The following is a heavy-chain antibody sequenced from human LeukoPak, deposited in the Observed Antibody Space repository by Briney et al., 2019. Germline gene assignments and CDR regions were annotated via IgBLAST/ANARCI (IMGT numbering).Heavy chain of an antibody. CDR3: TTAFENPPGRSYYDILTGYYKGDD. J-gene: IGHJ4*02. CDR1: GFTFSNAW. Sequence: GGSLRLSCAASGFTFSNAWMSWVRQAPGKGLEWVGRIKSKTDGGTTDYAAPVKGRFTISRDDSKNTLYLQMNSLKTEDTAVYYCTTAFENPPGRSYYDILTGYYKGDDWGQGTLVTVSS. V-gene: IGHV3-15*01. D-gene: IGHD3-9*01. CDR2: IKSKTDGGTT.